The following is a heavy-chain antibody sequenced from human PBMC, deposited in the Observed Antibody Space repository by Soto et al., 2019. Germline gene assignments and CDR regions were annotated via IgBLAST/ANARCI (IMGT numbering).Heavy chain of an antibody. V-gene: IGHV1-69*13. Sequence: SVKVSCKASGGTFSSYAISCVRQAPGQGLEWMGGIIPIFGTANYAQKFQGRVTITADESTSTAYMELSSLRSEDTAVYYCARDLSVGATTFDYWGQGTLVTVSS. CDR2: IIPIFGTA. D-gene: IGHD1-26*01. J-gene: IGHJ4*02. CDR3: ARDLSVGATTFDY. CDR1: GGTFSSYA.